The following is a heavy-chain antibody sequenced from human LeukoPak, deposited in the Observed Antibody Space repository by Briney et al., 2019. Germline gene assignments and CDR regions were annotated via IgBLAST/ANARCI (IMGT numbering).Heavy chain of an antibody. CDR2: MNPSSGDT. CDR1: GYTFTSYD. CDR3: ARELNTYGDY. V-gene: IGHV1-8*01. J-gene: IGHJ4*02. Sequence: GASVKVSCKASGYTFTSYDINWVRQATGQGLEWMGWMNPSSGDTGYAQKFQGRVTMTWNTSISTAYMELSSLRSEDTAVYYCARELNTYGDYWGQGTLVTVSS. D-gene: IGHD5-18*01.